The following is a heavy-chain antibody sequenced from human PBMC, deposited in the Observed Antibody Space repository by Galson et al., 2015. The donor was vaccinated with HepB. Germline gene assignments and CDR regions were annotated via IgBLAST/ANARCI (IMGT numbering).Heavy chain of an antibody. V-gene: IGHV3-7*01. CDR3: AGDPAGGSYDI. J-gene: IGHJ3*02. CDR2: INPHGRSL. Sequence: SLRLSCADSGFTFRNYWLNWVRQAPGKGLEWVAIINPHGRSLSHGDSVMGRVTISRDNAKNSLYLQMNSLRVEDTAVYFCAGDPAGGSYDIWGQGTMVTVSS. CDR1: GFTFRNYW.